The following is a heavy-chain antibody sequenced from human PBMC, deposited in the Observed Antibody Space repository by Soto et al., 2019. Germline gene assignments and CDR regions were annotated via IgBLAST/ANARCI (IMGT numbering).Heavy chain of an antibody. D-gene: IGHD3-3*01. V-gene: IGHV1-18*04. CDR1: GYTFTSYG. CDR3: AREDEAGYYDFWSGYRE. CDR2: ISAYNGNT. J-gene: IGHJ4*02. Sequence: WASVKVSCKASGYTFTSYGISWVRQAPGQGLEWMGWISAYNGNTNYAQKLQGRATMTTDTSTSTAYMELRSLRSDDTAVYYCAREDEAGYYDFWSGYREWGQGTLVTVSS.